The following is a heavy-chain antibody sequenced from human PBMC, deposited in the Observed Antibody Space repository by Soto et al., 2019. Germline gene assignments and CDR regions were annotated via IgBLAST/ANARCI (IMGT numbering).Heavy chain of an antibody. CDR1: GFTFNTYT. D-gene: IGHD3-16*01. J-gene: IGHJ6*02. CDR3: ARGSWGGDGIDV. Sequence: GGSLRLSCAVSGFTFNTYTFYWVRQAPGKGLEWVASNSSSSKDKFYADSVNARFTNTTDNPNSPVYLQMTSLEAADTALYYCARGSWGGDGIDVWGQGTTVTVSS. V-gene: IGHV3-21*04. CDR2: NSSSSKDK.